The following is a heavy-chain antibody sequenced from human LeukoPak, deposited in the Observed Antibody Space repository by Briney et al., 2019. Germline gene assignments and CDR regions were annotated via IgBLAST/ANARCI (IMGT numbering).Heavy chain of an antibody. J-gene: IGHJ3*02. CDR2: IWYDGSNV. D-gene: IGHD3-3*01. V-gene: IGHV3-33*01. CDR1: GFTFSSYG. Sequence: GRSLRLSCAASGFTFSSYGMHWVRQAPGKGLEWVAFIWYDGSNVYYADSEKGRFTFSRDNSKNTLYLQMNSLRTDDTAVYYCARGFFDVFDIWGQGTMVTVSS. CDR3: ARGFFDVFDI.